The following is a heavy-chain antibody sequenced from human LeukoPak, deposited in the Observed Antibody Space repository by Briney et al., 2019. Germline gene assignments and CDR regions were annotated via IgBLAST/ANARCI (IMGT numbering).Heavy chain of an antibody. D-gene: IGHD1-14*01. CDR3: ARPSYPDAYYYYYGMDV. J-gene: IGHJ6*02. V-gene: IGHV3-11*01. CDR1: GFTFSDYY. Sequence: PGGSLRLSCAASGFTFSDYYMSWIRQAPGKGLEWVSYISSSGSTIYYAGSVKGRFTISRDNAKNSLYLQMNSLRAEDTAVYYCARPSYPDAYYYYYGMDVWGQGTTVTVSS. CDR2: ISSSGSTI.